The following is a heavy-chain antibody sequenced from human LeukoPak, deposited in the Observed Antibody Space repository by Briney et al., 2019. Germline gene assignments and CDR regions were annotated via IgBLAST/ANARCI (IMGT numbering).Heavy chain of an antibody. CDR1: GYTFTGYY. Sequence: ASVKVSCKSSGYTFTGYYMHWVRQAPGHGLEWMGWINPNSGGTNYAQKFQGRVTMTRDTSISTAYMELSRLRSDYTAVYYCARVAVIRFLEWLSTPNWFDPWGQGTLVTVSS. V-gene: IGHV1-2*02. J-gene: IGHJ5*02. CDR3: ARVAVIRFLEWLSTPNWFDP. CDR2: INPNSGGT. D-gene: IGHD3-3*01.